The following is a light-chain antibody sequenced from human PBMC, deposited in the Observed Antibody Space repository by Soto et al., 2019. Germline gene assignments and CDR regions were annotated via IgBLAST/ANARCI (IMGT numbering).Light chain of an antibody. V-gene: IGKV3-11*01. CDR1: QSVSSY. CDR2: DAS. CDR3: QQRSNFLT. J-gene: IGKJ4*01. Sequence: EIVFAQSPATLSLSPGEGATLSCRASQSVSSYLAWYQQKPGKAPRLLIYDASNRATGIPARLSGSGSGTDFTLTISSLEPEYFAVYYCQQRSNFLTFGGGTKVDIK.